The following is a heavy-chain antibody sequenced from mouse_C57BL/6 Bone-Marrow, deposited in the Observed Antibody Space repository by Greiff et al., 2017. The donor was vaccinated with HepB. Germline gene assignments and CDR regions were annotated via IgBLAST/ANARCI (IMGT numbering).Heavy chain of an antibody. Sequence: EVKLMEPGEGLVKPGGSLKLSCAASGFTFSSYAMPWVRQTPEKRLEWVAYISSGGDYIYYADTVKGRFTISRDNARNNLYLQMSSLKSEDTGMYYCTRRGGYPFAYWGQGTLVTVSA. D-gene: IGHD2-2*01. CDR3: TRRGGYPFAY. CDR2: ISSGGDYI. CDR1: GFTFSSYA. V-gene: IGHV5S21*01. J-gene: IGHJ3*01.